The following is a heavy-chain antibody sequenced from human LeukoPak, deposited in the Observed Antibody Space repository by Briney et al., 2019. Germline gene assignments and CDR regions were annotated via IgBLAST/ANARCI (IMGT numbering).Heavy chain of an antibody. J-gene: IGHJ4*02. CDR2: ISGSGGST. D-gene: IGHD3-22*01. V-gene: IGHV3-23*01. Sequence: GGSLRLSCAASGFTFSSYAMSWVRQAPGKGLEWVSAISGSGGSTYYADSVKGRFTISRDNSKNTLYLQMNSLRAEDTAVYYCARSRRYYDSSGYKLYYFDYWGQGTLVTVSS. CDR3: ARSRRYYDSSGYKLYYFDY. CDR1: GFTFSSYA.